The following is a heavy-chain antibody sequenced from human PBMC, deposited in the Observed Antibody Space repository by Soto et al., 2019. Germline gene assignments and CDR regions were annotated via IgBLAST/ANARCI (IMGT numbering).Heavy chain of an antibody. CDR2: INGDGSEE. V-gene: IGHV3-7*01. J-gene: IGHJ4*02. D-gene: IGHD3-10*01. CDR1: GFTVSNSW. Sequence: EVQLVESGGVLVQPGGSLSVSCAASGFTVSNSWMNWVRQAPGKGLEWVANINGDGSEEYYVDSVRGRFTISRDNVKNSLFLQMNSLRAEDTAVYYCAAGFPPDYWGQGTLVTVSS. CDR3: AAGFPPDY.